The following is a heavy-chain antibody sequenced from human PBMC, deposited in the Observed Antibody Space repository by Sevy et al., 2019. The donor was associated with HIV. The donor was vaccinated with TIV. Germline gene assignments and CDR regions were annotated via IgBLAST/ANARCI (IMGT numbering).Heavy chain of an antibody. CDR1: DYTFTTYG. Sequence: ASVKVSCKASDYTFTTYGFSWVRQAPGQGLEWMGWINPYNGDTDDAQNLQGRVTMTTDTSTTTAYMELRSLRPDDTAVYYCAITRGIIGTRYLDYWGQGTLVTVSS. CDR2: INPYNGDT. CDR3: AITRGIIGTRYLDY. D-gene: IGHD1-7*01. V-gene: IGHV1-18*04. J-gene: IGHJ4*02.